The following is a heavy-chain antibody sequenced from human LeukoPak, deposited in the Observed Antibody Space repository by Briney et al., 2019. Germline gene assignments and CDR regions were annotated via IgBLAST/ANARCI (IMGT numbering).Heavy chain of an antibody. V-gene: IGHV3-13*01. CDR1: GFTFSSYD. J-gene: IGHJ4*02. CDR3: ARAQLWFGVPYYFDY. D-gene: IGHD3-10*01. CDR2: IGTAGDT. Sequence: GGSLRLSCAASGFTFSSYDMHWVRQATGKGLEWVSAIGTAGDTYYPGSVKGRFTISRENAKNSLYLQMNSLRAGDTAVYYCARAQLWFGVPYYFDYWGQGTLVTVSS.